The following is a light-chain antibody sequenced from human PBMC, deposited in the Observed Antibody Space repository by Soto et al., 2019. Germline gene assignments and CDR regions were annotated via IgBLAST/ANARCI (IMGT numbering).Light chain of an antibody. Sequence: EVVLTQSPGTLSLSPGERATLSCRASQSVSNNYFAWYQQKPGQAPRLLIFGSSDRATGIPHRFSGSGSGTDFTLTIRRLEPEDFAVYYCQQYGSSPPYTFGQGTKREIK. J-gene: IGKJ2*01. CDR2: GSS. CDR3: QQYGSSPPYT. CDR1: QSVSNNY. V-gene: IGKV3-20*01.